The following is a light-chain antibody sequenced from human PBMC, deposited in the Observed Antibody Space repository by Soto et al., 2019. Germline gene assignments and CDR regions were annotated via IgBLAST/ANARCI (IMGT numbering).Light chain of an antibody. V-gene: IGLV2-14*01. CDR2: DVS. J-gene: IGLJ2*01. CDR3: SSYTSSSTPRRVV. CDR1: SSDVGGYNY. Sequence: QSALTQPASVSGSPGQSITISCTGTSSDVGGYNYVSWYQQHPGKAPKLMIYDVSNRPSGVSNRFSGSKSGNTASLTISGLQAEDEADYYCSSYTSSSTPRRVVFGGGTKLTVL.